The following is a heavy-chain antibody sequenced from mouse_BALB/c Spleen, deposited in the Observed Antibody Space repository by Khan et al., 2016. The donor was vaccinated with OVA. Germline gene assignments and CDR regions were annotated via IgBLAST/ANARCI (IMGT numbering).Heavy chain of an antibody. CDR3: ARSPYFSYTLDY. V-gene: IGHV9-3-1*01. CDR1: GYTFTNYG. Sequence: QIQLVQSGPELMKPGATVKISCKASGYTFTNYGMNWVKQSPGKALKWMGWINTYTGEPTYADDFKGRFAFSLETSATTAYLQINSLKYEDTATYVCARSPYFSYTLDYWGQGTSVTVAA. D-gene: IGHD2-10*01. CDR2: INTYTGEP. J-gene: IGHJ4*01.